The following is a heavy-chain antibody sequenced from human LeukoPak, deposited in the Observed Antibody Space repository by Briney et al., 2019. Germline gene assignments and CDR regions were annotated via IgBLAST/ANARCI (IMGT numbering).Heavy chain of an antibody. CDR2: INHSGST. CDR3: ARGRASIAARLPWFDP. D-gene: IGHD6-6*01. J-gene: IGHJ5*02. V-gene: IGHV4-34*01. CDR1: GGSFSGYY. Sequence: SETLSLTCAVCGGSFSGYYWSWIRQPPGKGLEWIGEINHSGSTNYNPSLKSRVTISVDTSKNQFSLKLSSVTAADTAVYYCARGRASIAARLPWFDPWGQGTLVTVSS.